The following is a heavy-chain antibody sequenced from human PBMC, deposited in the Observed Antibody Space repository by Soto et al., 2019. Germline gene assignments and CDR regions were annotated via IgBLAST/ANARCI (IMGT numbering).Heavy chain of an antibody. CDR1: GFTFSSYS. Sequence: GLSLRLSCAASGFTFSSYSMNWVRQAPGKGLEWVSSISSSSSYIYYADSVKGRFTISRDNAKNSLYLQMNSLRAEDTAVYYCVLSGAQYSDYWGQGTLVTVPQ. V-gene: IGHV3-21*01. D-gene: IGHD2-2*01. CDR2: ISSSSSYI. CDR3: VLSGAQYSDY. J-gene: IGHJ4*02.